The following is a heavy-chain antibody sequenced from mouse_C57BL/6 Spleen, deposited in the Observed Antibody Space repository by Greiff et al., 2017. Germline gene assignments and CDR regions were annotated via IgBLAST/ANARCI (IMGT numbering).Heavy chain of an antibody. Sequence: QVQLQQSGAELVKPGASVKISCKASGYAFSSYWMNWVKQRPGKGLEWIGQIYPGDGDTNYNGKFKGKATLTADKSSSTAYMQLSSLTSEDAAVDFCARRDGSSCDHYLDYWGQGTTLTVSS. D-gene: IGHD1-1*01. CDR3: ARRDGSSCDHYLDY. J-gene: IGHJ2*01. CDR2: IYPGDGDT. V-gene: IGHV1-80*01. CDR1: GYAFSSYW.